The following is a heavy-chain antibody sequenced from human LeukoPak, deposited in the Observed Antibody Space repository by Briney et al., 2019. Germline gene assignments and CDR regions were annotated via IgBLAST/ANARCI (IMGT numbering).Heavy chain of an antibody. J-gene: IGHJ4*02. CDR3: AKSHPYDGSGSFDY. Sequence: GGSLRLSCAASGFTFSSYGMHWVRQAPGKGLEWVAAISYNGSNKYYADSVKGRFNITRDNSKNTLYLQMNRLRAEDTAVYYCAKSHPYDGSGSFDYWGQGTLVTVSS. V-gene: IGHV3-30*18. D-gene: IGHD3-22*01. CDR1: GFTFSSYG. CDR2: ISYNGSNK.